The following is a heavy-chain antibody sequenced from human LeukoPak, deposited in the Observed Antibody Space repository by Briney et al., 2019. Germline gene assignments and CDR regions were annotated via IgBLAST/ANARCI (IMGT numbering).Heavy chain of an antibody. V-gene: IGHV3-23*01. Sequence: GGSLRLSCAASGFTFSSCAMSWVRQAPGKGLEWVSTAGVGAGSTYYADSVKGRFTISRDNSKNTLYLQMNSLGAEDTAVYYCAKDRIQDGGIDFDYWGQGTLVTVSS. D-gene: IGHD5-18*01. CDR2: AGVGAGST. CDR3: AKDRIQDGGIDFDY. J-gene: IGHJ4*02. CDR1: GFTFSSCA.